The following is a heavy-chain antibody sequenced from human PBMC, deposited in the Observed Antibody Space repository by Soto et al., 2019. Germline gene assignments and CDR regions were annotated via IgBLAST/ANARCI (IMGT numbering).Heavy chain of an antibody. Sequence: EVLLVESGGGLVKPGGSLRLSCAASGFTFSTYNMNWVRQAPGKGLEWVSSINGRGNYIYYTDAEKGRFTIARDNAKTSLYLEMYSLRAEDTAVYYCAREDGIVGATSAFDYWGQGTLVTVSS. V-gene: IGHV3-21*01. J-gene: IGHJ4*02. CDR1: GFTFSTYN. CDR3: AREDGIVGATSAFDY. D-gene: IGHD1-26*01. CDR2: INGRGNYI.